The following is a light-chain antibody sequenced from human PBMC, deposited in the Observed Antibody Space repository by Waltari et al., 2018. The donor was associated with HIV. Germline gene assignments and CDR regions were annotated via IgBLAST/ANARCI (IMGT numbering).Light chain of an antibody. CDR2: LGS. CDR3: MRTLPTSGIT. Sequence: ILMTQSPLSLSFTTGAPASLTCTSSQSLLHSNGYNYLDWYLQKPGQSPQLLIYLGSNRASGVPDRFSGSGSGTTFTLTISRVEAEDVGIYFCMRTLPTSGITFGQGTRLETK. J-gene: IGKJ5*01. CDR1: QSLLHSNGYNY. V-gene: IGKV2-28*01.